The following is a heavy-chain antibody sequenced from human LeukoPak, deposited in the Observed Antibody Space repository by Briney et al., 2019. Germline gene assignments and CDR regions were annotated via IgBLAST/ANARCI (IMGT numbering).Heavy chain of an antibody. V-gene: IGHV1-69*05. CDR1: GGTFISYA. Sequence: ASVKVSCKASGGTFISYAISWVRQAPGQGLEWMGGIIPIFGTANYAQKFQGRVTITTDESTSTAYMELSSLRSEDTAVYYCARSSYDSKDPFDYWGQGTLVTGSS. CDR2: IIPIFGTA. J-gene: IGHJ4*02. D-gene: IGHD3-22*01. CDR3: ARSSYDSKDPFDY.